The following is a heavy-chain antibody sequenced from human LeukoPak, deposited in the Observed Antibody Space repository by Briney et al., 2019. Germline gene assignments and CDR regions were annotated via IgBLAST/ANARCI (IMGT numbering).Heavy chain of an antibody. D-gene: IGHD3-22*01. V-gene: IGHV1-2*02. CDR3: AREGDSGGYWTK. Sequence: ASVKVSCKASGYTFTGCYMHWVRQAPGQGLEWMGWINPNSGGTNYAQKFQGRVTMTRDTSISTAYMELSRLRSDDTAVYYCAREGDSGGYWTKWGQGTLVTVSS. CDR2: INPNSGGT. J-gene: IGHJ4*02. CDR1: GYTFTGCY.